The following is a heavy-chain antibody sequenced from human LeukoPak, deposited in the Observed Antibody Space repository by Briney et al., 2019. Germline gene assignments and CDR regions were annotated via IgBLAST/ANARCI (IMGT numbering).Heavy chain of an antibody. CDR1: GYTFTSYG. CDR3: ARSSRGYYDSSGYYYLVY. D-gene: IGHD3-22*01. J-gene: IGHJ4*02. CDR2: ISAYNGNT. Sequence: ASVKVSCKASGYTFTSYGISWVRQAPGQGLEWMGWISAYNGNTNYAQKLQGRVTMTTDTSTSTAYMELRSLGSDDTAVYYCARSSRGYYDSSGYYYLVYWGQGTLVTVSS. V-gene: IGHV1-18*01.